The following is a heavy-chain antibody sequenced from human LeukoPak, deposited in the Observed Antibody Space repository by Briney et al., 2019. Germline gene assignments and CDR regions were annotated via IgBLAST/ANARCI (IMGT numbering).Heavy chain of an antibody. CDR2: IWYDGSNK. D-gene: IGHD3-10*01. Sequence: GGSLRLSCAASGFTFSSYGMHWVRQAPGKGLEWVAVIWYDGSNKYYADSVKGRFTISRDNSKNTLYLQMNSLRAEDTAVYYCARDGSYGSSYFDYWGQGTLVTVSS. CDR1: GFTFSSYG. J-gene: IGHJ4*02. V-gene: IGHV3-33*01. CDR3: ARDGSYGSSYFDY.